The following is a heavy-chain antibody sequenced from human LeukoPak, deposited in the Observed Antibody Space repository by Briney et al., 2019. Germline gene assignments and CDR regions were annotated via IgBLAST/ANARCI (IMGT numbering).Heavy chain of an antibody. V-gene: IGHV1-18*01. D-gene: IGHD3-3*01. CDR1: GYTFTSYG. J-gene: IGHJ5*02. Sequence: ASVKVSCKASGYTFTSYGISWVRQAPGQGLEWMGWISAYNGNTNYAQMLQGRVTMTTDTSTSTAYMDLRSLRSDDTAVYYCARVEGWIRFLERQGNNWFDPWGQGTLVTVSS. CDR2: ISAYNGNT. CDR3: ARVEGWIRFLERQGNNWFDP.